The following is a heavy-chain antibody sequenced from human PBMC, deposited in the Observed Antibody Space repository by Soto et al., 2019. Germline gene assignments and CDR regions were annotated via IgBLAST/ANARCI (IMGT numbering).Heavy chain of an antibody. CDR3: ARRHGLDIDAYY. V-gene: IGHV4-30-4*01. J-gene: IGHJ4*02. CDR2: IYFSEST. D-gene: IGHD3-10*01. Sequence: SETLSFTCNVSGASISRGDYYWSWIRQPPGKGLEWIGYIYFSESTSYNPSLKSRVTISGDKSKNQFSLRVTSVTAADTAVYYCARRHGLDIDAYYWGQGILVT. CDR1: GASISRGDYY.